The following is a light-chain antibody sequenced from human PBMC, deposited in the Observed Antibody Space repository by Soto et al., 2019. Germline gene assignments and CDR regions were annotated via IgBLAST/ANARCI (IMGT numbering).Light chain of an antibody. CDR2: GAS. CDR1: QSVSSN. J-gene: IGKJ1*01. Sequence: EIVMTQSPATLSVSPGERATLSCRASQSVSSNLAWYQQKPGQAPRLLIYGASTRATGIPARFSGSGSGTDFTLTTSSLQSKDFAVYYWQQNNNGPQWTSAQGTMVKIK. V-gene: IGKV3-15*01. CDR3: QQNNNGPQWT.